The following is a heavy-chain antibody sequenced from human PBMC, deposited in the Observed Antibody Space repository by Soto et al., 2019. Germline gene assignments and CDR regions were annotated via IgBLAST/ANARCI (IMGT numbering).Heavy chain of an antibody. CDR1: GFTVSSNY. CDR2: IYSGGEI. V-gene: IGHV3-53*01. CDR3: ARNPVAAAPSY. J-gene: IGHJ4*02. D-gene: IGHD6-13*01. Sequence: GGSLRLSCAASGFTVSSNYMSWVRQAPGKGLEWVSVIYSGGEIYYADSLKGRFTISRDNSKNTLYLQMNSLRVEDTAIYYCARNPVAAAPSYWGQGTLVTVSS.